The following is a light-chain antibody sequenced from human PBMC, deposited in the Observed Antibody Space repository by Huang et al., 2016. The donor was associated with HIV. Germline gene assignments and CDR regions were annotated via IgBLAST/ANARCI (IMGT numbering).Light chain of an antibody. CDR3: QQYGNWPYT. CDR1: QSVTNN. Sequence: EILMTQSPATLSLSPGERATLSCGAIQSVTNNLAWYQQKPGQAPRLLIYGASTRATGIPARFSGSGSGTEFALNISSLQSEDSAVYYCQQYGNWPYTFGQGAKLEI. V-gene: IGKV3-15*01. CDR2: GAS. J-gene: IGKJ2*01.